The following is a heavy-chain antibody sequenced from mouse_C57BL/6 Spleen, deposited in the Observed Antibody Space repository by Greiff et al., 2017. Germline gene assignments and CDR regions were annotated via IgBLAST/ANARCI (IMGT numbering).Heavy chain of an antibody. CDR2: IDPETGGT. CDR1: GYTFTDYE. D-gene: IGHD1-1*01. Sequence: QVQLQQSGAELVRPGASVTLSCKASGYTFTDYEMHWVKQTPVHGLEWIGAIDPETGGTAYNQKFKGKAILTADKSSSTAYMELRSLTSEDSAVYYCTRVHYYGSSLYGCWGQGTTLTVAS. J-gene: IGHJ2*01. CDR3: TRVHYYGSSLYGC. V-gene: IGHV1-15*01.